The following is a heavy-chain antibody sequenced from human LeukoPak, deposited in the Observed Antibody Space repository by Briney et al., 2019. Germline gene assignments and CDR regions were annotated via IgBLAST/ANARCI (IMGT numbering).Heavy chain of an antibody. Sequence: MSSETLSLTCTVSGSSISSYYWSWIRQPPGKGLEWIGYIYYSGSTNYNPSLKSRVTISVDTSKNQFSLKLSSVTAADTAVYYCARDPVSRDGYKDAFDIWGQGTMVTVSS. J-gene: IGHJ3*02. CDR1: GSSISSYY. D-gene: IGHD5-24*01. CDR2: IYYSGST. CDR3: ARDPVSRDGYKDAFDI. V-gene: IGHV4-59*01.